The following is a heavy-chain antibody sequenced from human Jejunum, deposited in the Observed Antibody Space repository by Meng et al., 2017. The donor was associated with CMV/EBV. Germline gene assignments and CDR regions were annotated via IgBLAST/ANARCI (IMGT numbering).Heavy chain of an antibody. CDR2: INPNSGGT. V-gene: IGHV1-2*02. CDR1: GYTFPGYY. Sequence: VSFRASGYTFPGYYIYWVRQAPGQGPEWMGWINPNSGGTEYAQKFQGRVTMTRDTSISTAYMELSRLRSDDTAVYYCARFTAPTDYWGQGTLVTVSS. J-gene: IGHJ4*02. CDR3: ARFTAPTDY.